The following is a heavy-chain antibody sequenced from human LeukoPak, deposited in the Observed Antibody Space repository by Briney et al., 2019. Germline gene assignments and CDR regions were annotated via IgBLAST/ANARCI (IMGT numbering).Heavy chain of an antibody. CDR1: GFTFSSHG. J-gene: IGHJ4*02. CDR2: IWYDGSYK. Sequence: GGSLRLSCAASGFTFSSHGMHWVRQAPGKGLEWVAVIWYDGSYKYYADSVKGRFTISRDNSKNALYLQINSLRAEDTAVYYCARRTEATTDRCFDFWGQGTLVSVSS. CDR3: ARRTEATTDRCFDF. V-gene: IGHV3-33*01. D-gene: IGHD1-1*01.